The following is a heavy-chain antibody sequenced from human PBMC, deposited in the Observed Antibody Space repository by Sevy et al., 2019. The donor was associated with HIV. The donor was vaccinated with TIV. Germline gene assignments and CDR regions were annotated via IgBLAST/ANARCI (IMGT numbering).Heavy chain of an antibody. CDR3: ARDHGVASNYYYNMDV. Sequence: ASVKVSCKASGGTFSSYPISWVRQAPGQGLEWMGRIIPIFGTTNYAQKFQARVTITADEATSTSYMELSSLRSEDTAVYYCARDHGVASNYYYNMDVWGKRTTVTVS. CDR1: GGTFSSYP. J-gene: IGHJ6*03. V-gene: IGHV1-69*13. CDR2: IIPIFGTT. D-gene: IGHD2-15*01.